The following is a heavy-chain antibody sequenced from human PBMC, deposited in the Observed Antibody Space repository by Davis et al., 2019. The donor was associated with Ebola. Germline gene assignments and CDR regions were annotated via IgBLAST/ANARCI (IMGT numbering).Heavy chain of an antibody. Sequence: ASVKVSCKASGYTLTGLTGYFINWVRQAPGQGLEWMGWISAYNGNTNYAQKLQGRVTITADESTSTAYMELSSLRSEDTAVYYCARGPDIVVVPALPYYYYGMDVWGQGTTVTVSS. CDR1: GYTLTGLTGYF. D-gene: IGHD2-2*01. V-gene: IGHV1-18*04. CDR3: ARGPDIVVVPALPYYYYGMDV. J-gene: IGHJ6*02. CDR2: ISAYNGNT.